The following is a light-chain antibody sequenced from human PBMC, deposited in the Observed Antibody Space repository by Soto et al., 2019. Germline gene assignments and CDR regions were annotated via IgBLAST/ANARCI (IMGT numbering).Light chain of an antibody. CDR2: DAS. J-gene: IGKJ2*01. CDR1: QSVSSY. Sequence: EIVWTQSPATLSLSPGERATLSCRASQSVSSYLAWYQQKPGQAPRLLIYDASNRATGIPARFSGSGSGTDFTLTISSLEPADSAVYYCQQRSDWPPKYTFGQGTKLEIK. V-gene: IGKV3-11*01. CDR3: QQRSDWPPKYT.